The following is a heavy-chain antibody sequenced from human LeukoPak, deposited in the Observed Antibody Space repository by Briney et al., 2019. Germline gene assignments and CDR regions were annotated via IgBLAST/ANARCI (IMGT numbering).Heavy chain of an antibody. CDR3: ARDIARYSTVPYYFDY. CDR2: TYYRSKWYN. CDR1: GDSVSSNSAA. Sequence: SQTLSLTCAISGDSVSSNSAAWNWIRQSPSRGLEWLGRTYYRSKWYNDYAVSVKSRITINPDTSKNQFSLQLNSVTPEDTAAYYCARDIARYSTVPYYFDYWGQGTLVTVSS. D-gene: IGHD3-16*02. V-gene: IGHV6-1*01. J-gene: IGHJ4*02.